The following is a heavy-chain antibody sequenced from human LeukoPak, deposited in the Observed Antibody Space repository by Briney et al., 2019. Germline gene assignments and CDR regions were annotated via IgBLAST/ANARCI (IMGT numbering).Heavy chain of an antibody. J-gene: IGHJ4*02. D-gene: IGHD6-13*01. V-gene: IGHV3-23*01. CDR3: AKVMAAAGTWFFDY. CDR2: ARASGGIT. CDR1: GFTFTSYA. Sequence: GVSLRLSCVASGFTFTSYAMSWVRQAPGKGLESVSTARASGGITYYADSVKGRFTISRDSSKNTLHLQMNSLRAEDTAVYYCAKVMAAAGTWFFDYWSQGTLVTVSS.